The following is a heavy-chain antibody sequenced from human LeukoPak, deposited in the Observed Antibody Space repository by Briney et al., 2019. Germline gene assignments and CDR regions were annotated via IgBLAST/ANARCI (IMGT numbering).Heavy chain of an antibody. CDR3: AELGITMIGGV. J-gene: IGHJ6*04. CDR1: GFSISSFW. D-gene: IGHD3-10*02. CDR2: IKQDESQK. Sequence: GGSLRLSCAASGFSISSFWMIWVRQTPGKGLEWVASIKQDESQKFYVDSVKGRFTVSRDNANNLLYLQLNSLRAEDTAVYYCAELGITMIGGVWGKGTTVTISS. V-gene: IGHV3-7*01.